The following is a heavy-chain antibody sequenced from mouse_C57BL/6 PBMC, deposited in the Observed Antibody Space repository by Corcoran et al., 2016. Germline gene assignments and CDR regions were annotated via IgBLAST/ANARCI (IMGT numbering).Heavy chain of an antibody. Sequence: QVQLQQSGPELVKPGASVKLSCKASGYTFTSYAINWVKQRPGQGLEWIGWIYPRDGSTKYNEKFKGKATLTVDTSSSTAYMELHSLTSEDSAVYFCAREDYYGSSQAWFAYWGQGTLVTVSA. D-gene: IGHD1-1*01. V-gene: IGHV1-85*01. J-gene: IGHJ3*01. CDR2: IYPRDGST. CDR3: AREDYYGSSQAWFAY. CDR1: GYTFTSYA.